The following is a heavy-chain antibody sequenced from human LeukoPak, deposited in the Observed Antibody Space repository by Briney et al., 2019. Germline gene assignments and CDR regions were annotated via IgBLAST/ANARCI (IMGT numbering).Heavy chain of an antibody. CDR2: ITTSDGNT. J-gene: IGHJ4*02. CDR3: ARERDGNIFDY. CDR1: GFTFSSYT. V-gene: IGHV3-23*01. Sequence: GGSLRLSCAASGFTFSSYTMSWVRQAPGKGLEWVSTITTSDGNTYYADSVKGRFTVSRDNSKNTLYLQMNSLRAEDTAVYYCARERDGNIFDYWGQGTLVTVSS. D-gene: IGHD4-23*01.